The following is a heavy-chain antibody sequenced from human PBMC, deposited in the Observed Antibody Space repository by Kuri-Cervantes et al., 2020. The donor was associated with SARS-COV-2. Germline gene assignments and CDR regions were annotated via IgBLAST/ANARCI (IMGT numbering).Heavy chain of an antibody. CDR1: GFTFSSYG. CDR3: ATEEWELPTYYFDY. D-gene: IGHD1-26*01. Sequence: GGSLRLSCAASGFTFSSYGMHWVRQAPGKGLEWVAFIRYDGSNKYYADSVKGRFTISRDNSKNTLYLQMNSLRAEDTAVYYCATEEWELPTYYFDYWGQGTLVTVSS. V-gene: IGHV3-30*02. CDR2: IRYDGSNK. J-gene: IGHJ4*02.